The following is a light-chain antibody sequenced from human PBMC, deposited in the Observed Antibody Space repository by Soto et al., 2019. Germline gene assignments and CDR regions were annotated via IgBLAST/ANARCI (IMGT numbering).Light chain of an antibody. CDR2: KVS. CDR1: QSLVHSDGIAY. J-gene: IGKJ5*01. Sequence: DVVMTQSPLSLPVTLGQPASISCRSNQSLVHSDGIAYFSWFQQRPGRSPRRLIYKVSNRDSGVPARLRGSGSGTDFALKISRVEDEDVGVYYCVQVTHWTITFSTGTRLEIK. V-gene: IGKV2-30*02. CDR3: VQVTHWTIT.